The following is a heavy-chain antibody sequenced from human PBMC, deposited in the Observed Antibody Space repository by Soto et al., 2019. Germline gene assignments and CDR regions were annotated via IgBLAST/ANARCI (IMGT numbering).Heavy chain of an antibody. V-gene: IGHV4-61*01. J-gene: IGHJ5*02. D-gene: IGHD3-3*01. Sequence: SETLSLTCTVSGGSVSSGSYYWSWIRQPPGKGLEWIGYIYYSGSTNYNPSLKSRVTISVDTSKNQFSLKLSSVTAADTAVYYCARGDYDFWSGQNFSFDPWGQGTLVTVSS. CDR1: GGSVSSGSYY. CDR3: ARGDYDFWSGQNFSFDP. CDR2: IYYSGST.